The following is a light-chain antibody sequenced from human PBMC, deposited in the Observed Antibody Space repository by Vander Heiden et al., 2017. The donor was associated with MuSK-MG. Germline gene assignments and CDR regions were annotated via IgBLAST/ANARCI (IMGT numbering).Light chain of an antibody. V-gene: IGKV1-39*01. CDR2: AAT. CDR3: QQGYTKPLT. CDR1: QNIGNY. Sequence: DIQMTQSPSSLSASVGDRVTIICRATQNIGNYLNWYQQKVGKAPQLLIYAATRLQSGVPSRFSGSGSGTEFTLSISSLQREDFATYYCQQGYTKPLTFGGGTKVEI. J-gene: IGKJ4*01.